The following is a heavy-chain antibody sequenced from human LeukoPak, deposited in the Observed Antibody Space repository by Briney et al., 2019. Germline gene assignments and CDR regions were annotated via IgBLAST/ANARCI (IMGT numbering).Heavy chain of an antibody. CDR2: IKSDGSST. CDR3: ARDDYDSSGYYKALV. Sequence: GGSLRLSCAASGFTFSTYWMSWVRQAPGKGLVWVSRIKSDGSSTSYADSVMGRFTISRDNAKNSLYLQMNSLRDEDTAVYYCARDDYDSSGYYKALVWGQGTMVTVSS. D-gene: IGHD3-22*01. V-gene: IGHV3-74*01. CDR1: GFTFSTYW. J-gene: IGHJ3*01.